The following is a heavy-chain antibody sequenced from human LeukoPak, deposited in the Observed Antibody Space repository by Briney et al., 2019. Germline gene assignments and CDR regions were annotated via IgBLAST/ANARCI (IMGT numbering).Heavy chain of an antibody. Sequence: SETLSLICTVSGGSISSYYWSWIRQPPGKGLEWIGYIYYSGSTNYNPSLKSRVTISVDTSKNQFSLKLSSVTAADTAVYYCARLSTQWLVPYFDYWGQGTLVTVSS. D-gene: IGHD6-19*01. CDR1: GGSISSYY. V-gene: IGHV4-59*01. J-gene: IGHJ4*02. CDR2: IYYSGST. CDR3: ARLSTQWLVPYFDY.